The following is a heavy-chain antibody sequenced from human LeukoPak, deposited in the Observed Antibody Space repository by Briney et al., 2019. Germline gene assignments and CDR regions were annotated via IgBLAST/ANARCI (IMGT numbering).Heavy chain of an antibody. CDR1: GFTFSSYS. V-gene: IGHV3-48*01. CDR2: ISSSSSTI. CDR3: ADNLSR. D-gene: IGHD1-1*01. Sequence: PGGSLRLSCAASGFTFSSYSMNWVRQAPGKGLEWVSYISSSSSTIYYADSVKGRFTISRDNSKNTLYLQMNRLRAEDTAVYYCADNLSRWGQGTLVTVSS. J-gene: IGHJ4*02.